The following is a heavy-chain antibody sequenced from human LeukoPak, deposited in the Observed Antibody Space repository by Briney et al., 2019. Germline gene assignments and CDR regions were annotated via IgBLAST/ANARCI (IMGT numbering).Heavy chain of an antibody. Sequence: SETLSLTCTVSGGSISSYYWSWIRQPPGKGLEWIGYIYYSGSTNYNPSLKSRVTISVDTSKNQFSLKLSSVTAADTAVYYCARRGNGYSSWFDPWGQGTLVTVSS. CDR1: GGSISSYY. D-gene: IGHD3-3*01. V-gene: IGHV4-59*01. CDR2: IYYSGST. CDR3: ARRGNGYSSWFDP. J-gene: IGHJ5*02.